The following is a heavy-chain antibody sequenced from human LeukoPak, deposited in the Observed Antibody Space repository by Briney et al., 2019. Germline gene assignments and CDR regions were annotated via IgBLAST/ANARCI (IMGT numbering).Heavy chain of an antibody. CDR3: ARQYDILTGYYSDY. Sequence: GGSLRLSCAASGFTFSSYSMNWVRQAPGKGLEWVSSISSSSSYIYYADSVKGRFTISRDNAKNSLYLQMNSLRAEDTAVYYCARQYDILTGYYSDYWGQGTLVTVSS. CDR2: ISSSSSYI. V-gene: IGHV3-21*01. J-gene: IGHJ4*02. D-gene: IGHD3-9*01. CDR1: GFTFSSYS.